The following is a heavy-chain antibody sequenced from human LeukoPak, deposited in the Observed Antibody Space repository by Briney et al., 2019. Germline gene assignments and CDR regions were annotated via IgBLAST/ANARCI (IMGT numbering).Heavy chain of an antibody. CDR3: ARARASGRSGFDY. J-gene: IGHJ4*02. Sequence: TGGSLRLSCVASGLTVSSYSMNWVRQAPGKGLEWVSYISSSSSTIYYADSVKGRFTISRDNAKNSLDLQMNSLRDEDTAVYYCARARASGRSGFDYWGQGTLVTVSS. V-gene: IGHV3-48*02. D-gene: IGHD2-15*01. CDR2: ISSSSSTI. CDR1: GLTVSSYS.